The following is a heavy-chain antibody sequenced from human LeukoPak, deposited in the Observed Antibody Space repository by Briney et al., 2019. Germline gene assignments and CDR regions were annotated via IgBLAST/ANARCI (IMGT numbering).Heavy chain of an antibody. J-gene: IGHJ5*02. CDR3: ATTAAAGTRLAWFDP. CDR2: IYHTGST. V-gene: IGHV4-59*01. Sequence: SETLSLTCSVSGGSITSYYWSWIRQSPGKGLEWIGYIYHTGSTNDNPSLNSRVTVLVDTSKNQFSLKLRSLTAADTAVYYCATTAAAGTRLAWFDPWGQGTLVTVSS. CDR1: GGSITSYY. D-gene: IGHD6-13*01.